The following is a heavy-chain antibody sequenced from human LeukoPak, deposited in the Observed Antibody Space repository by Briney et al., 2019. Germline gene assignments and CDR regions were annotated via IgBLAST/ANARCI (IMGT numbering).Heavy chain of an antibody. J-gene: IGHJ3*01. CDR2: VYSGGTT. CDR3: ADPGPYSSGWLDAFDV. Sequence: GGSLRLSCAASGFTVSSNYMIWVRQAPGKGLERVAIVYSGGTTYYAESVRGRFTISRDNSRNTVHLQMSSLRAEDTAVYFCADPGPYSSGWLDAFDVWGQGTMVTVSS. V-gene: IGHV3-66*01. D-gene: IGHD6-19*01. CDR1: GFTVSSNY.